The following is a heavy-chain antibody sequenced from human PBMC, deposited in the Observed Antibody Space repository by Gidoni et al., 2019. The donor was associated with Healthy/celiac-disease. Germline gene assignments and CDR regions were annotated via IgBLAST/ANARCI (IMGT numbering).Heavy chain of an antibody. V-gene: IGHV1-58*01. J-gene: IGHJ4*02. CDR2: IVVGSGNT. Sequence: QMQLVQSGPEVKKPGTSVKVSCTASGFTFTSSAVQWVRQARGQRLEWIGWIVVGSGNTNYAQKFQERVTITRDMSTSTAYMELSSLRSEDTAVYYCAASTFMITVGEYDYWGQGTLVTVSS. D-gene: IGHD3-16*01. CDR1: GFTFTSSA. CDR3: AASTFMITVGEYDY.